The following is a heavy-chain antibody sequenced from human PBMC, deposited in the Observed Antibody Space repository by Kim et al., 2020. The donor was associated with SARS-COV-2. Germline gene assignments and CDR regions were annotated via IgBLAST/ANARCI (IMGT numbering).Heavy chain of an antibody. V-gene: IGHV3-30*18. J-gene: IGHJ6*02. CDR2: ISYDGSNK. CDR3: AKDFVGRITMVRGVQYYYYGMDV. D-gene: IGHD3-10*01. CDR1: GFTFSSYG. Sequence: GGSLRLSCAASGFTFSSYGMHWVRQAPGKGLEWVAVISYDGSNKYYADSVKGRFTISRDNSKNTLYLQMNSLRAEDTAVYYCAKDFVGRITMVRGVQYYYYGMDVWGQGTTVTVSS.